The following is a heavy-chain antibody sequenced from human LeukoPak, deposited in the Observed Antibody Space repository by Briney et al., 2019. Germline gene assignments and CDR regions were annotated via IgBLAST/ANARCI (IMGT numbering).Heavy chain of an antibody. CDR2: IRYDGSNK. D-gene: IGHD5-18*01. Sequence: GESLRLSCAASGFTFSSYGMHWVRQAPGKGLEWVAFIRYDGSNKYYADSVKGRFTISRDNAKNSLYLQMNSLRAEDMALYYCAKGGGDTAMGNDAFDIWGQGTMVTVSS. V-gene: IGHV3-30*02. CDR1: GFTFSSYG. J-gene: IGHJ3*02. CDR3: AKGGGDTAMGNDAFDI.